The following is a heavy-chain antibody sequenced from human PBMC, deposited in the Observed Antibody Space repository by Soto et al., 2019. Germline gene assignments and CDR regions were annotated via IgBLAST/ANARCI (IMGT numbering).Heavy chain of an antibody. V-gene: IGHV3-23*01. CDR2: YSGSGDTT. D-gene: IGHD2-21*02. Sequence: VGSLRLSCAASGFTFSSYAMSWVRQAPGKGPEWVSAYSGSGDTTYYADSVKGRFTISRDNSKNTLYLQMNSLRVEDTAIYYCAKPDLAYCGGDCHYDYWGQGTLVTVSS. CDR1: GFTFSSYA. CDR3: AKPDLAYCGGDCHYDY. J-gene: IGHJ4*02.